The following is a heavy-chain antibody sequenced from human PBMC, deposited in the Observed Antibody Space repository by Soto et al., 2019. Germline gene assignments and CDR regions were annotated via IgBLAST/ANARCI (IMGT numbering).Heavy chain of an antibody. CDR1: GGSISRGGYS. V-gene: IGHV4-30-2*01. D-gene: IGHD2-2*01. J-gene: IGHJ5*02. Sequence: SETLSLTCAVSGGSISRGGYSWSWIRQPPGKGLEWIGYIYHSGSTYYNPSLKSRVTISVDRSKNQFSLKLSSVTAADTAVYYCARVPDRWGQGTLVTVSA. CDR3: ARVPDR. CDR2: IYHSGST.